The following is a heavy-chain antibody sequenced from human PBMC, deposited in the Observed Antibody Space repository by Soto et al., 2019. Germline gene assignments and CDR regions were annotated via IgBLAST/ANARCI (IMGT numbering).Heavy chain of an antibody. D-gene: IGHD3-9*01. CDR3: AASSRDFDWFFDP. V-gene: IGHV1-58*01. CDR1: GFTFTSSA. CDR2: IVVGSGNT. Sequence: SVKVSCKASGFTFTSSAVQWARPARGQRLEWVGWIVVGSGNTNYAQKFQERVTITRDMSTSTAYMELISLRSEDTAVYYCAASSRDFDWFFDPWGQGTLVTVSS. J-gene: IGHJ5*02.